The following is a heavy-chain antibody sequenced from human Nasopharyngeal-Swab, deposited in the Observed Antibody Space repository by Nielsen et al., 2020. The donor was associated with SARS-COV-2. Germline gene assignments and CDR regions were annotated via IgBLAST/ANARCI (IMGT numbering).Heavy chain of an antibody. Sequence: ASVKVSCKASGYTFTSYGISWVRQAPGQGLEWIGWISAYNGNTNYAQKLQGRVTMTTDTSTSTAYMELRSLRSDDTAVYYCARDGGSYYDYYYGMDVWGQGATVTVSS. CDR3: ARDGGSYYDYYYGMDV. J-gene: IGHJ6*02. CDR1: GYTFTSYG. V-gene: IGHV1-18*01. CDR2: ISAYNGNT. D-gene: IGHD1-26*01.